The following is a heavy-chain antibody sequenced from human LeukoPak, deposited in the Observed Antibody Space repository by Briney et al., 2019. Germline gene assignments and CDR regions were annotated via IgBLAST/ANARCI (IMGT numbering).Heavy chain of an antibody. V-gene: IGHV1-8*01. Sequence: GASVKVSCKASGYTFTSYDINWVRQATGQGPEWMGWMNPNSGNTGYAQKFQGRVTMTRNTSISTAYMELSSLRSEDTAVYYCAKGLPSGNSFDYWGQGTLVTVSS. CDR3: AKGLPSGNSFDY. CDR1: GYTFTSYD. J-gene: IGHJ4*02. D-gene: IGHD2-15*01. CDR2: MNPNSGNT.